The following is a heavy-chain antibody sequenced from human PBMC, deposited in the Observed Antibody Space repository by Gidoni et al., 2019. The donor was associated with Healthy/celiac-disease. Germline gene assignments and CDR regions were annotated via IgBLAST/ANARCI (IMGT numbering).Heavy chain of an antibody. CDR3: ARDIVVVPAALPSSYYYYGMDV. CDR1: GYTFTSYY. V-gene: IGHV1-46*01. CDR2: INPSGGST. Sequence: QVQLVQSGAEVKKPGASVKVSCKASGYTFTSYYMHWVRQAPGQGLEWMGIINPSGGSTSYAQKFQGRVTMTRDTSTSTVYMELSSLRSEDTAVYYCARDIVVVPAALPSSYYYYGMDVWGQGTTVTVSS. D-gene: IGHD2-2*02. J-gene: IGHJ6*02.